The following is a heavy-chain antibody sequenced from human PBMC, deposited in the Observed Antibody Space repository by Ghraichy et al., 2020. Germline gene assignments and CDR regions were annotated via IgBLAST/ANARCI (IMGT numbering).Heavy chain of an antibody. CDR2: ISSSGGTT. Sequence: GGSLRLSCVASGFTFDSYDMTWVRQAPGKGLEWVSYISSSGGTTFSADAGNGLFAISRDNAKNSLYLQMNSLRAEDTAIYYCETETGGYSDYWGQGTLVTVSS. CDR3: ETETGGYSDY. V-gene: IGHV3-48*03. D-gene: IGHD7-27*01. J-gene: IGHJ4*02. CDR1: GFTFDSYD.